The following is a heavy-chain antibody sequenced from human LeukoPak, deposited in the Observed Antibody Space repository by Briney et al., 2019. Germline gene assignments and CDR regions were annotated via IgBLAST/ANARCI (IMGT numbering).Heavy chain of an antibody. V-gene: IGHV3-7*01. CDR1: GFTFSSNW. D-gene: IGHD3-16*01. CDR3: AREHSWGDFDY. Sequence: PGGSLRLSCAASGFTFSSNWMSWVCQAPGKGLEWVANIKQDGSEKYYVDSVKGRFIISRDNAKNALYLQMNSLRAEDTAVYYCAREHSWGDFDYWGQGTLVTVSS. J-gene: IGHJ4*02. CDR2: IKQDGSEK.